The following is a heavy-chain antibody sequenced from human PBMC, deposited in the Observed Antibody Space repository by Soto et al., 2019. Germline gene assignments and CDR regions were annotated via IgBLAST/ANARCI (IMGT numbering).Heavy chain of an antibody. CDR1: GFTFDDYT. V-gene: IGHV3-43*01. D-gene: IGHD3-10*01. Sequence: GGSLRLSCAASGFTFDDYTMHWVRQAPGKGLEWVSLISWDGGSTYYADSVKGRFTISRDNSKNSLYLQMNSLRTEDTALYYCAKDFTMVRGVKERYYYYGMDVWGQGTTVTVSS. CDR3: AKDFTMVRGVKERYYYYGMDV. J-gene: IGHJ6*02. CDR2: ISWDGGST.